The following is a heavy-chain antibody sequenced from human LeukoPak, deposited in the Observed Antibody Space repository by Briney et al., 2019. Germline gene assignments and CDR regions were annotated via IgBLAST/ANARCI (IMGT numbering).Heavy chain of an antibody. J-gene: IGHJ4*02. CDR3: ARQTSYYFRRRYYFDY. CDR2: INHSGST. D-gene: IGHD3-22*01. Sequence: PSETLSLTCAAYGGSFSGYYWSWIRQPPGKGLEWIGEINHSGSTNYNPSLKSRVTISVDTSKNQFSLKLSSVTAADTAVYYCARQTSYYFRRRYYFDYWGQGTLVTVSS. CDR1: GGSFSGYY. V-gene: IGHV4-34*01.